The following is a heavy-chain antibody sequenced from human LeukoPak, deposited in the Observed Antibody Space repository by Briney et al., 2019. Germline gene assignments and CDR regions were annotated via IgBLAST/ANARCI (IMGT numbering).Heavy chain of an antibody. V-gene: IGHV4-4*09. D-gene: IGHD3-22*01. CDR3: AAAQVYDSSGYYYDHPFDI. CDR1: GGSISSYY. J-gene: IGHJ3*02. CDR2: IYTSGST. Sequence: PSETLSLTCTVSGGSISSYYWSWLRQPPGKGLEWVGYIYTSGSTNDNPSLKSRVTISVDTSKNQFSLKLSSVTAADTAVYYCAAAQVYDSSGYYYDHPFDIWGQGTMVTVSS.